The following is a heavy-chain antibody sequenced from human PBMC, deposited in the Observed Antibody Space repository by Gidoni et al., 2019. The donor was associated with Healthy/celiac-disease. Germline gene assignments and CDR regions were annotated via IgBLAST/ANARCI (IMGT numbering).Heavy chain of an antibody. D-gene: IGHD2-2*01. CDR2: ISSSSSYI. V-gene: IGHV3-21*01. CDR3: ARDRDQGSLCGMDV. J-gene: IGHJ6*02. Sequence: EVQLVESGGGLVKPGGSLRLSCAASGFPFSSYSMNWVRQAPGKGLEWVSSISSSSSYIYYADSVKGRFTISRDNAKNSLYLQMNSLRAEDTAVYYCARDRDQGSLCGMDVWGQGTTVTVSS. CDR1: GFPFSSYS.